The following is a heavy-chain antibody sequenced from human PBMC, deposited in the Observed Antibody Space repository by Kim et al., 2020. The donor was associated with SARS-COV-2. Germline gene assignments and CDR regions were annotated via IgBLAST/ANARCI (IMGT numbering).Heavy chain of an antibody. CDR2: MNPNSGNT. CDR1: GYTFTSYD. Sequence: ASVKVSCKASGYTFTSYDINWVRQATGQGLEWMGWMNPNSGNTGYAQKFQGRVTMTRNTSISTAYMELSSLRSEDTAVYYCARKRGEQHQTYYYYGMDVWGQGTTVTVSS. J-gene: IGHJ6*02. D-gene: IGHD6-13*01. CDR3: ARKRGEQHQTYYYYGMDV. V-gene: IGHV1-8*01.